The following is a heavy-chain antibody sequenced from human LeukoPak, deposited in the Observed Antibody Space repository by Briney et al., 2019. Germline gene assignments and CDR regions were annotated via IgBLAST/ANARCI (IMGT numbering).Heavy chain of an antibody. CDR3: AKDGLTMIVVVPRGVDY. Sequence: WGSLRLSCAASGFTFSSYAMSWVRQAPGKGLEWVSAISGSGGSTYYVDSVKGRFTISRGNSKNTLYLQMNSLRAEDTPVYYCAKDGLTMIVVVPRGVDYWGQGTLVTVSS. D-gene: IGHD3-22*01. CDR1: GFTFSSYA. J-gene: IGHJ4*02. V-gene: IGHV3-23*01. CDR2: ISGSGGST.